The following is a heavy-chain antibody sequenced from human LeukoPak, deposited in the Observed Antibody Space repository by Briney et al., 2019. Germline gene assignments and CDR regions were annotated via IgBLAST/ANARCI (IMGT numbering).Heavy chain of an antibody. V-gene: IGHV4-30-2*01. CDR1: GGSISSGGYS. Sequence: SETLSLTCAVSGGSISSGGYSWSWIRQPPGKGLEWIGYIYHSGSTYYNPSLKSRVTISVDRSKNQSSLKLSSVTAADTAVYYCASDSYYYGSGSYVYWGQGTLVTVSS. D-gene: IGHD3-10*01. CDR3: ASDSYYYGSGSYVY. J-gene: IGHJ4*02. CDR2: IYHSGST.